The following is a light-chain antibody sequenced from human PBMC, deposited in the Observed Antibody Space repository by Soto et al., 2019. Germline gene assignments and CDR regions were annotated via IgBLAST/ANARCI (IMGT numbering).Light chain of an antibody. J-gene: IGKJ4*01. CDR2: GAS. CDR1: QAISSH. CDR3: QQRSIPLT. Sequence: DIQLTQSPSFLSASVGGRVTITCRASQAISSHLAWYQQKPGKAPNLLIYGASTLQSGVPSRFSGSGSGTQFTLTISSLQPEDFATYYCQQRSIPLTFGGGTKVEIK. V-gene: IGKV1-9*01.